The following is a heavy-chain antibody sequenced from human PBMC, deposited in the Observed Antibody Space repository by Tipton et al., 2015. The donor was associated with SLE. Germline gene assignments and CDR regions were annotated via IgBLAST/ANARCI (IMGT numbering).Heavy chain of an antibody. Sequence: TLSLTCTVSGGSISTYYWTWIRQSPGKGLEWIGYIDYRDITNYNPSLKSRVTMSIDTSKNQFSLKLSSVTAADTAVYYCAKDSGTYYFDFWGQGVLVNVSS. CDR3: AKDSGTYYFDF. D-gene: IGHD1-26*01. CDR2: IDYRDIT. V-gene: IGHV4-59*12. CDR1: GGSISTYY. J-gene: IGHJ4*02.